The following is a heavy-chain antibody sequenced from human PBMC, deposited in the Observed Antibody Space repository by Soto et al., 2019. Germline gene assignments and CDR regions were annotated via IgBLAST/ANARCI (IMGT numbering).Heavy chain of an antibody. J-gene: IGHJ4*02. CDR2: IYHSGGT. CDR3: ARAGCLVAVAVDY. CDR1: GGSISSGGYS. D-gene: IGHD6-19*01. Sequence: QLQLQESGAGLVKPSQTLSLTCAVSGGSISSGGYSWSWIRQPPGKGLEWIGYIYHSGGTYYNQSLKSRVTISVDRSKNQFSLKLSSVTAADTAVYYCARAGCLVAVAVDYWGQGTLVTVSS. V-gene: IGHV4-30-2*01.